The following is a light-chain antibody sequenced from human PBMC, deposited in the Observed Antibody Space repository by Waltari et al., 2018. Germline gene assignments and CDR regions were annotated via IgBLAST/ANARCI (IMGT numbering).Light chain of an antibody. J-gene: IGKJ4*01. CDR1: QDIRSL. Sequence: DIQMTQSPPSVSASVGDTVSITCRASQDIRSLAWYQQKPGKAPKVLIYTTYNLQSGVPSRFSGSGSGTHFTLTIRGLQPEDFATYYCQQAKSFPLTFGGGTKVQIK. CDR2: TTY. V-gene: IGKV1D-12*01. CDR3: QQAKSFPLT.